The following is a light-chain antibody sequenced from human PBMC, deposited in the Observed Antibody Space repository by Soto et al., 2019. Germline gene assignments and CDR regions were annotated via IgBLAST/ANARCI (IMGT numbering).Light chain of an antibody. J-gene: IGKJ1*01. CDR3: QQYAYWPET. CDR1: QSVRTN. V-gene: IGKV3D-15*01. Sequence: EVMMTQFPDTVSVTPGETVTLSCGASQSVRTNLAWYQQRPGQAPRLLIHYSSTRASDIPARFSGSGSGTNFTLAISSLQSEYFAVYYCQQYAYWPETFGQGTKVEIK. CDR2: YSS.